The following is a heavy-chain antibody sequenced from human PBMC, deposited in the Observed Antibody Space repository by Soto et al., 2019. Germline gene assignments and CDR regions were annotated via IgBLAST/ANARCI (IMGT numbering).Heavy chain of an antibody. CDR3: ARDWGELLGYYYYYGMDV. V-gene: IGHV1-46*01. CDR2: INPSGGST. CDR1: GYTFTSYY. Sequence: ASVKVSCKASGYTFTSYYMHWVRQAPGQGLEWMGIINPSGGSTSYAQKFQGRVTMTRDTSTSTVYMELSSLRSEDTAVYYCARDWGELLGYYYYYGMDVWGQGTTVTVSS. D-gene: IGHD1-26*01. J-gene: IGHJ6*02.